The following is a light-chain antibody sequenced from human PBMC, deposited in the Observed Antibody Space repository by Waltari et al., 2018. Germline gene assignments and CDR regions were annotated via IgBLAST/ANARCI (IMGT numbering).Light chain of an antibody. V-gene: IGLV2-11*01. Sequence: QSDLTQPRSVSGSPGQAVTISCTGTYVGEYDYVSWYQHHPDKAPKVIIYDVFNRPSGVPDRFSGSRSGATASLTISGLRPEDEATYYCSSYAGPAFGGGTKLTV. J-gene: IGLJ2*01. CDR3: SSYAGPA. CDR2: DVF. CDR1: YVGEYDY.